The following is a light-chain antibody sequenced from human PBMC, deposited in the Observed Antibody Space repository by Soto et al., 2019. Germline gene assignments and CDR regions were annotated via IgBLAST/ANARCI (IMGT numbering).Light chain of an antibody. CDR3: QQYYSYPFS. Sequence: AIRMTPSPSSFSASTGARVTITCRASQGISSYLAWYQQKPGKAPKLLIYAASTLQSGVTSRFSGSGSGTDFTLTNSCLQSEDFATYDCQQYYSYPFSVGPGTKVDIK. CDR1: QGISSY. J-gene: IGKJ3*01. V-gene: IGKV1-8*01. CDR2: AAS.